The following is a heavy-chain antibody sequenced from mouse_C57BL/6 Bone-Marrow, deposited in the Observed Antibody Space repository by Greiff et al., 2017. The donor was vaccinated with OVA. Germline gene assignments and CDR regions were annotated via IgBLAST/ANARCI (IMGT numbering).Heavy chain of an antibody. J-gene: IGHJ4*01. D-gene: IGHD2-5*01. V-gene: IGHV3-6*01. CDR2: ISYDGSN. Sequence: EVKLLESGPGLVKPSQSLSLTCSVTGYSITSGYYWNWIRQFPGNKLEGMVFISYDGSNNYNPSLKNRISITRDTSKNQFFLKLNSVTTEDTATYYCARNAYYSNDDYYAMDYWVRGTSVTVSA. CDR3: ARNAYYSNDDYYAMDY. CDR1: GYSITSGYY.